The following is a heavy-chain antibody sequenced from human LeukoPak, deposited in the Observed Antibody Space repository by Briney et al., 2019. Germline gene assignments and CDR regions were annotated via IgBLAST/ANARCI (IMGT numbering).Heavy chain of an antibody. V-gene: IGHV4-59*12. Sequence: SETLSLTCTVSGGSISSYYWSWIRQPPGKGLEWIGYIYYSGSTNYNPSLKSRVTISVDTSKNQFSLKLSSVTAADTAVYYCARGGLSPPPGGFDYWGQGTLVTVSS. CDR2: IYYSGST. CDR1: GGSISSYY. CDR3: ARGGLSPPPGGFDY. D-gene: IGHD2-8*01. J-gene: IGHJ4*02.